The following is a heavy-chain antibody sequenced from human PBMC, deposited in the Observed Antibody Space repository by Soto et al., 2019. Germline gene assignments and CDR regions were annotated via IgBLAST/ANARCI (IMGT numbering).Heavy chain of an antibody. Sequence: LRLSCGASGFTLSSYAMHWVRQAPGKGLEWVAVISYDGSKKYYADSVKGRFTISRDNSKSTLYLQMNSLRAEDTAVYYCAGGPGGYNPPWGYDYGMDVWGQGTTVTVSS. CDR2: ISYDGSKK. CDR1: GFTLSSYA. D-gene: IGHD1-26*01. V-gene: IGHV3-30-3*01. J-gene: IGHJ6*02. CDR3: AGGPGGYNPPWGYDYGMDV.